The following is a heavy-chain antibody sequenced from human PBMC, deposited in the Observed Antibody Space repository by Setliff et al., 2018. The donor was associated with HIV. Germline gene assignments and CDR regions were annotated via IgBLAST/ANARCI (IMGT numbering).Heavy chain of an antibody. J-gene: IGHJ5*01. CDR3: ARGDPFTDFDS. D-gene: IGHD3-16*01. Sequence: SETLSLPCTVSGGSISRGSYYWIWIRQPAGKGLEWIGRIYTNGNTNYNPSLNSRVTVSADTSKNQFSLKLTSVTAADTAVYYCARGDPFTDFDSWGQGTLVTVSS. CDR2: IYTNGNT. V-gene: IGHV4-61*02. CDR1: GGSISRGSYY.